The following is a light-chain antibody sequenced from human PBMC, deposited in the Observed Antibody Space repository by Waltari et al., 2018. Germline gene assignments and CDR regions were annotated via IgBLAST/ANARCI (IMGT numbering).Light chain of an antibody. Sequence: SYELTQPPSVSVSPGQTASITCSGDKLGDKYACWYQQKPGQSPVLVIYQDSKRPSGIPVRFSGSNSGITATLTISGTQGMDEADYYCQAWDSSTAVVFGGGTKLTVL. V-gene: IGLV3-1*01. CDR1: KLGDKY. J-gene: IGLJ2*01. CDR2: QDS. CDR3: QAWDSSTAVV.